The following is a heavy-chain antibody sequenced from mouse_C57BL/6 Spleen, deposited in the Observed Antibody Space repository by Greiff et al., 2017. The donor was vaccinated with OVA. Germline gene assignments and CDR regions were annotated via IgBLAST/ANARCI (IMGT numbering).Heavy chain of an antibody. CDR2: IDPEDGDT. Sequence: VQLQQSGAELVRPGASVKLSCTASGFNIKDYYMHWVKQRPEQGLEWIGRIDPEDGDTEYAPKFQGKATMTADTSSNTAYLQLSSLTSEDTAVYYCTTLGSSGYVAWFAYWGKGTLVTVSA. D-gene: IGHD3-2*02. V-gene: IGHV14-1*01. J-gene: IGHJ3*01. CDR3: TTLGSSGYVAWFAY. CDR1: GFNIKDYY.